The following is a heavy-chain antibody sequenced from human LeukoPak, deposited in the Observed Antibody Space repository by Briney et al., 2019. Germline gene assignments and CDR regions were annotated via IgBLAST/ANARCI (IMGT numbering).Heavy chain of an antibody. J-gene: IGHJ4*02. V-gene: IGHV3-23*01. CDR2: VGMGDDT. CDR1: GFMFNNFG. D-gene: IGHD3-10*01. Sequence: GGSLRLSCTASGFMFNNFGLSWVRQPPGKGLEWVSAVGMGDDTYYADTVRGRFTISRDNSKNTLFLQMNSLSAADTAIYFCAKGFYGSGSSYFDAWGQGTLVFVSS. CDR3: AKGFYGSGSSYFDA.